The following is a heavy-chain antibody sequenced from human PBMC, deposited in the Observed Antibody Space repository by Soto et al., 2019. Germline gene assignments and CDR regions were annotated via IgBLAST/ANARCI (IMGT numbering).Heavy chain of an antibody. J-gene: IGHJ4*02. CDR3: AKDGSGSDSVYDY. D-gene: IGHD3-10*01. CDR1: GFTFSSYA. Sequence: EVQLLESGGGLVQPGGSLRLSCAASGFTFSSYAMSWVRQAPGKGLEWVSAISGSGGSTYYADSVKGRFTISRDNSKNTLYLQMNSLSAEDTAVYYCAKDGSGSDSVYDYWGQGTLVTVSS. CDR2: ISGSGGST. V-gene: IGHV3-23*01.